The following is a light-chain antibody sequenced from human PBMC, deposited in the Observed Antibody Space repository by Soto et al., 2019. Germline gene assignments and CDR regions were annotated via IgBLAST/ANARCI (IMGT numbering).Light chain of an antibody. CDR3: SSYTTVPSPQWV. CDR1: SSDLGGLNY. J-gene: IGLJ3*02. CDR2: KVD. Sequence: QSALTQPASVSGSPGQSITIPCSGRSSDLGGLNYVSWYQQHPGKVPKLIIYKVDNRPSGISDRFSASKSGNTASLTISGLQAEAEAHYYCSSYTTVPSPQWVFAGGTKVTVL. V-gene: IGLV2-14*01.